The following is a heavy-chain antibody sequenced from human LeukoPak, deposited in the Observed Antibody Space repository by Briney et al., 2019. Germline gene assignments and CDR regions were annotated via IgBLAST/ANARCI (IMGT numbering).Heavy chain of an antibody. J-gene: IGHJ4*02. CDR2: ISGSGGST. CDR3: AKLSGYCGTAICYFSFDY. CDR1: GFTFSSYA. D-gene: IGHD2-2*03. V-gene: IGHV3-23*01. Sequence: PGGSLRLSCAASGFTFSSYAMSWVRQAPGKGLEWVSAISGSGGSTYYADSVKGRFTISRDNSKNTLYLQMNSLRAEDTAVYYCAKLSGYCGTAICYFSFDYWGQGALVTVSS.